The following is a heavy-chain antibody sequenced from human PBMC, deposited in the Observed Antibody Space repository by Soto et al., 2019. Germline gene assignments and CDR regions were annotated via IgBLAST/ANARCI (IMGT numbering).Heavy chain of an antibody. CDR3: AQSKLELLRAFEV. V-gene: IGHV2-5*02. CDR1: GFSLTRREVG. D-gene: IGHD1-7*01. J-gene: IGHJ3*01. CDR2: IYGDDEK. Sequence: QITLKESGPTLVKPTQTLTLTCTFAGFSLTRREVGVGWIRQPPGKALEWLALIYGDDEKLYSPSLKTRLTITRHTSENQVVLTMTNMDPVDTATYCAQSKLELLRAFEVWGQGTMVTVSS.